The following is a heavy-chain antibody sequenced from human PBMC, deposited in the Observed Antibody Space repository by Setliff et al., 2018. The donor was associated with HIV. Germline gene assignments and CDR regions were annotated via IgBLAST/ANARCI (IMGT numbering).Heavy chain of an antibody. D-gene: IGHD3-22*01. Sequence: ASVKVSCKPSGGAFSNFGFSWVRQAPGQGLEWMGGTIPMSDIPNYAQNFQGRVTITADHSTTTTYMELSSLSSEDTAVYYCVRVGPWYYGRSGYLASWDYWGQGTQVTVSS. J-gene: IGHJ4*02. CDR1: GGAFSNFG. CDR3: VRVGPWYYGRSGYLASWDY. V-gene: IGHV1-69*10. CDR2: TIPMSDIP.